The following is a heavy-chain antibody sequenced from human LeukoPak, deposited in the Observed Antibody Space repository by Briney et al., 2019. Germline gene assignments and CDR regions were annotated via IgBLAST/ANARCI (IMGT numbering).Heavy chain of an antibody. CDR2: IYDTGNT. D-gene: IGHD2/OR15-2a*01. CDR3: ARGVRVGFSLYYFDY. V-gene: IGHV4-59*11. CDR1: GDSMNGLS. J-gene: IGHJ4*02. Sequence: PSETLSLTCTVSGDSMNGLSWSWIRQSPGKGLEWIAYIYDTGNTNTSPSLKSRVTLSVDTSEKQFSLRLSSVTAADTAVYYCARGVRVGFSLYYFDYWGQGTLVTVSS.